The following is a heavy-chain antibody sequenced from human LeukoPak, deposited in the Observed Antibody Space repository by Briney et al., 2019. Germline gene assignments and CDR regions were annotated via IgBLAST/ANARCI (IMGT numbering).Heavy chain of an antibody. V-gene: IGHV1-24*01. Sequence: ASVTVSCKVSGYALTELSMHWVRQTPGKGLEWMGGLNPEDGKTTYAQKFQGRVTMTEDTSTDTAYMELSSLRSEDTAVYYCARVLGRLGYSSSSGWFDPWGQGTLVTVSS. D-gene: IGHD6-6*01. J-gene: IGHJ5*02. CDR1: GYALTELS. CDR2: LNPEDGKT. CDR3: ARVLGRLGYSSSSGWFDP.